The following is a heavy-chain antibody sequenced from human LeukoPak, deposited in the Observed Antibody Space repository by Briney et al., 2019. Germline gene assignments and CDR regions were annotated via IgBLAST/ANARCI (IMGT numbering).Heavy chain of an antibody. J-gene: IGHJ4*02. Sequence: GGSLRLSCAASGFTFSSYAMSWVRQAPGKGLECVSAISGSGGSTYYADSVKGRFTISRDNSKNTLYLQMNSLRAEDTAVYYCAKDSSPIYALWFGESYYFDYWGQGTLVTVSS. CDR3: AKDSSPIYALWFGESYYFDY. CDR1: GFTFSSYA. D-gene: IGHD3-10*01. V-gene: IGHV3-23*01. CDR2: ISGSGGST.